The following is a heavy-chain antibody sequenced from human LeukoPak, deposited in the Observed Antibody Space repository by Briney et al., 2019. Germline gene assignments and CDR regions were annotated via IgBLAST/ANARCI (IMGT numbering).Heavy chain of an antibody. CDR2: INTDGTDT. CDR3: AKPLVDPRNAFDV. CDR1: GFTFSNYW. V-gene: IGHV3-74*01. D-gene: IGHD3-9*01. J-gene: IGHJ3*01. Sequence: GGSLRLSCAASGFTFSNYWMHWVRQAPGEGLVWVSRINTDGTDTNYADAVKGRFTISRDNAKNTLYLQMNSLRAEDTAVYYCAKPLVDPRNAFDVWGHGTLVTVS.